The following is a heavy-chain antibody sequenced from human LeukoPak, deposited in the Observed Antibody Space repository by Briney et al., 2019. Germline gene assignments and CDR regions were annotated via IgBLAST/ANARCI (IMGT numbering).Heavy chain of an antibody. D-gene: IGHD2-2*01. J-gene: IGHJ4*02. CDR2: FDPEDGET. CDR1: GYTLTELS. CDR3: AMLGSTDIVVVLASDY. V-gene: IGHV1-24*01. Sequence: ASVKVSCKVSGYTLTELSMHWVRQAPGKGLEWMGGFDPEDGETIYAQKFQGRVTMTEDTSTDTAYMELSSLRSEDTAVYYCAMLGSTDIVVVLASDYWGQGTLVTVSS.